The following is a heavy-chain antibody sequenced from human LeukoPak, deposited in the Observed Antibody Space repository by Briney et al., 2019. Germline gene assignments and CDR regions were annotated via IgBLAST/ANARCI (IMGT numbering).Heavy chain of an antibody. CDR3: ARLYGSGWYDGDY. CDR2: VYYSGST. CDR1: GDSMSGHF. J-gene: IGHJ4*02. D-gene: IGHD6-19*01. Sequence: SATLSLTCTASGDSMSGHFCSWIRQPPGKGLEWIGYVYYSGSTYYNPSLKSRLTMSVDTSKNTFSLRLSCVTAADTAVYYCARLYGSGWYDGDYWGQGTLVTVSS. V-gene: IGHV4-59*11.